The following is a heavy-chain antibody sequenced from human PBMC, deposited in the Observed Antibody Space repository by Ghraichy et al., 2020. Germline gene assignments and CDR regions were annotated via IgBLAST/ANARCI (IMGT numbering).Heavy chain of an antibody. CDR1: GFTFSSYW. CDR3: ARFLDGYYYGSGRLRSYYGMDV. V-gene: IGHV3-7*01. D-gene: IGHD3-10*01. J-gene: IGHJ6*02. Sequence: GGSLRLSCAASGFTFSSYWMSWVRQAPGKGLEWVANIKQDGSEKYYVDSVKGRFTISRDNAKNSLYLQMNSLRAEDTAVYYCARFLDGYYYGSGRLRSYYGMDVWGQGTTVTVSS. CDR2: IKQDGSEK.